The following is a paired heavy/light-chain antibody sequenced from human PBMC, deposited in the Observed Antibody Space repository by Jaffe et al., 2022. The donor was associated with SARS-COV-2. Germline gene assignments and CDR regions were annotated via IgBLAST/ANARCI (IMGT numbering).Light chain of an antibody. CDR3: HQYYGTPRT. CDR1: QSVLYSSNNKNY. Sequence: DIVMTQSPDSLAVSLGERATINCKSSQSVLYSSNNKNYLAWYQQKPGQPPKLLIYWASTRESGVPDRFSGSGSGTDFTLTISSLQAEDVALYYCHQYYGTPRTFGQGTKVEIK. J-gene: IGKJ1*01. V-gene: IGKV4-1*01. CDR2: WAS.
Heavy chain of an antibody. J-gene: IGHJ3*02. V-gene: IGHV4-59*01. CDR3: ARGRGTYSNSAFDI. Sequence: QVQLQESGPGLVKPSETLSLTCTVSGGSISNYYWSWIRQPPGKGLEWIAYIYYRGNTNYNPSLQSRVTISVDTSKSQFSLKLTSVTAADTAVYYCARGRGTYSNSAFDIWGQGTMVTVSS. CDR1: GGSISNYY. D-gene: IGHD1-26*01. CDR2: IYYRGNT.